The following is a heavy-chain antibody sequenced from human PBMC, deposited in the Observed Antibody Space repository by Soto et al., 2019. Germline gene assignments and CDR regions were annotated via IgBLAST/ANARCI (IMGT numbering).Heavy chain of an antibody. V-gene: IGHV1-3*01. Sequence: GASVKVSCKASGYTFTSYAMHWVRQAPGQRLEWMGWINAGNGNTKYSQKFQGRVTITRDTSASTAYMELSSLRSDDTAVYYCATLYDSSGFHRGYYFDSWGQGTLVTVSS. D-gene: IGHD3-22*01. J-gene: IGHJ4*02. CDR3: ATLYDSSGFHRGYYFDS. CDR1: GYTFTSYA. CDR2: INAGNGNT.